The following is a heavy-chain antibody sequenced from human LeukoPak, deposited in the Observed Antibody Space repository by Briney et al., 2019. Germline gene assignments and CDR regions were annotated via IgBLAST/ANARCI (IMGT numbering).Heavy chain of an antibody. CDR2: IKQDGSEE. Sequence: GGSLRLSCAASGFTFTTYWMSWVRQAPGKGLEWVANIKQDGSEEYYVDSVKGRFTISRDNAKNSLYLQMNGLAAEDAAVYYCARDRGADRFDSWGQGTLVTVSS. CDR1: GFTFTTYW. V-gene: IGHV3-7*01. D-gene: IGHD3-10*01. J-gene: IGHJ4*02. CDR3: ARDRGADRFDS.